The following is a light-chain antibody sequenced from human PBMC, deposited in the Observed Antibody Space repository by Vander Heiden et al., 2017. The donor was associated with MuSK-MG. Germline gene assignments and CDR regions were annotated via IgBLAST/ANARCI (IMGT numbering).Light chain of an antibody. Sequence: DIQMTQSPSTLSASVGDRVTITCRASQSASSWLAWYQQKPGKAPKLLIYKASSLESGVPSRFSGSGYGTEFTLTITSLQPDDFATYYCQQDNSYSWTFGQGTKVEIK. J-gene: IGKJ1*01. CDR1: QSASSW. V-gene: IGKV1-5*03. CDR2: KAS. CDR3: QQDNSYSWT.